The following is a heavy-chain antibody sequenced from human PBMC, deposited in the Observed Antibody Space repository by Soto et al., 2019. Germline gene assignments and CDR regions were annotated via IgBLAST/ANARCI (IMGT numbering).Heavy chain of an antibody. CDR2: IIPMFATP. CDR3: AGVLQLRYLEWLFIY. J-gene: IGHJ4*02. D-gene: IGHD3-3*01. CDR1: GGKFINYG. V-gene: IGHV1-69*13. Sequence: ASVKVSCKASGGKFINYGISWVRQAPGQGPEWMGGIIPMFATPNYAQKIQGRVTITADASTSTAYMELSGLRFDDTAVYYCAGVLQLRYLEWLFIYWGPGIQVT.